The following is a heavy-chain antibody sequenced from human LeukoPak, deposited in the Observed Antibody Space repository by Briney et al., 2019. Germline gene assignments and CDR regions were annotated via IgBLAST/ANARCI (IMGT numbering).Heavy chain of an antibody. CDR1: GFTFDDYG. J-gene: IGHJ5*02. Sequence: GGSLRLSCAASGFTFDDYGMSWVRQAPGKGLEWVSGINWNGGGTGYADSVKGRFTISRDNAKNSLYLQMNSLRAEDTALYHCARVREYSSSRWFDPWGQGTLVTVSS. CDR3: ARVREYSSSRWFDP. V-gene: IGHV3-20*01. CDR2: INWNGGGT. D-gene: IGHD6-6*01.